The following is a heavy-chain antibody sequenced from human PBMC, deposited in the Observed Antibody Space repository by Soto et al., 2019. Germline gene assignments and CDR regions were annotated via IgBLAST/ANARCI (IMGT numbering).Heavy chain of an antibody. V-gene: IGHV3-23*01. CDR2: ISVSGGST. Sequence: EVQLLESGGGLVQPGGSLRLSCAASGFTFSSYAMSWVLQAPGKRLEWVSAISVSGGSTYYADSVKGRFTISRDNSKNTLYLQSNRLPAEYTAVYYCVKDIPIFGVPPPNDGFEPWGQGTLVSGSS. D-gene: IGHD3-3*01. J-gene: IGHJ5*02. CDR1: GFTFSSYA. CDR3: VKDIPIFGVPPPNDGFEP.